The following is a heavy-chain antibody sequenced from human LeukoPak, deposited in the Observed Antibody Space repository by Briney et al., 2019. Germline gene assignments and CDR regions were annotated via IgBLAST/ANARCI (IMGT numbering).Heavy chain of an antibody. CDR2: ISGSGGST. V-gene: IGHV3-23*01. CDR3: AKGAGITIFGVVRNPFDY. Sequence: GGSLRLSCAASGFTFSDHYMDWVRQAPGRGLEWVSAISGSGGSTYYADSVKGRFTISRDNSKNTLYLQMNSLRAEDTAVYYCAKGAGITIFGVVRNPFDYWGQGTLVTVSS. J-gene: IGHJ4*02. D-gene: IGHD3-3*01. CDR1: GFTFSDHY.